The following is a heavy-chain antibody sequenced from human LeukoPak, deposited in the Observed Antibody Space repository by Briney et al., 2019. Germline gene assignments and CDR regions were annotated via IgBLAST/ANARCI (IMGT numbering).Heavy chain of an antibody. CDR3: ARDNPYSGGSRTFDP. Sequence: GASVKVSCKASGGTFSSYAISWVRQAPGQGLEWMGGIIPIFGTANYAQKFQGRVTITADESTSTAYMELSSLRSEDTAVYYCARDNPYSGGSRTFDPWGQGTLVTVSS. V-gene: IGHV1-69*13. CDR2: IIPIFGTA. D-gene: IGHD2-15*01. J-gene: IGHJ5*02. CDR1: GGTFSSYA.